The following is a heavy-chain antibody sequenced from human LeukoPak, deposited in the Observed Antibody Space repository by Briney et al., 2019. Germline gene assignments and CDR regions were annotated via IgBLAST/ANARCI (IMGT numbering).Heavy chain of an antibody. D-gene: IGHD4-23*01. V-gene: IGHV4-39*01. Sequence: NPSETLSLTCTVSGGSISSMSYYWGWIRQPPGKGLEWIGSIHYSGSTYYNPSLKSRVTISVDTSKNQFSLRLTSVTAADTAVYYCARLRTYGGNPVDYWGQGTLVTVSS. CDR2: IHYSGST. CDR1: GGSISSMSYY. J-gene: IGHJ4*02. CDR3: ARLRTYGGNPVDY.